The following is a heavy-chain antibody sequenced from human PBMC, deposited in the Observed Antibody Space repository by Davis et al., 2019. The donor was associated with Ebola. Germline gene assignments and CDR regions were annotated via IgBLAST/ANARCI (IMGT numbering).Heavy chain of an antibody. CDR2: IIPIFGTA. V-gene: IGHV1-69*06. Sequence: SVKVSCKASGGTFSSYAISWVRQAPGQGLEWMGGIIPIFGTANYAQKFQGRVTITADKSTSTAYMELSSLRSEDTAVYYCARDGYCTGGVCHRVFDYWGQGTLVTVSS. CDR1: GGTFSSYA. J-gene: IGHJ4*02. CDR3: ARDGYCTGGVCHRVFDY. D-gene: IGHD2-8*02.